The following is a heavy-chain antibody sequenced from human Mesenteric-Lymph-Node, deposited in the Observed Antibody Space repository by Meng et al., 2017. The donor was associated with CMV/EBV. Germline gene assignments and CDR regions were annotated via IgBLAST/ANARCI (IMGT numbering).Heavy chain of an antibody. V-gene: IGHV3-48*03. CDR1: GFTFSSYE. J-gene: IGHJ4*02. Sequence: GGSLRLSCAASGFTFSSYEMNWVRQAPGKGLEWVSYISSSGSTIYYADSVKGRFTISRDNAKNSLYLQMNSLRAEDTAVYYCARVPYYYGSGSPLTSGWGQGTLVTVSS. CDR2: ISSSGSTI. D-gene: IGHD3-10*01. CDR3: ARVPYYYGSGSPLTSG.